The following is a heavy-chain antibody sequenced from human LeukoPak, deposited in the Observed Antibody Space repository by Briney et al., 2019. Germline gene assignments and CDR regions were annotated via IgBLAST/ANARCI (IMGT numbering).Heavy chain of an antibody. V-gene: IGHV3-48*01. CDR3: ARDKLGRWGGYYYMDV. Sequence: GGSLRLSCAASGFTFSSYSMNWVRQAPGKGLEWVSYISSSSSTIYYADSVKGRFTISRDNAKNSLYLQMNSLRAEDTAVYYCARDKLGRWGGYYYMDVWGKGTTVTVSS. D-gene: IGHD4-23*01. J-gene: IGHJ6*03. CDR1: GFTFSSYS. CDR2: ISSSSSTI.